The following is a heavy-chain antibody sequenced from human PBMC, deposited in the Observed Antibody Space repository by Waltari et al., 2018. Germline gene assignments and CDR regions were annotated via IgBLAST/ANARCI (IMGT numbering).Heavy chain of an antibody. Sequence: QVQLVQSGAEVKKPGSSVKVSCKASGGTFSSYAISWVRQAPGQGREWMGGNIRICGTANHAQKVQGRVTITADESTSTAYMELSSLRSEDTAVYYCARYSSGWGAYFDYWGQGTLVTVSS. CDR1: GGTFSSYA. V-gene: IGHV1-69*01. CDR2: NIRICGTA. J-gene: IGHJ4*02. D-gene: IGHD6-19*01. CDR3: ARYSSGWGAYFDY.